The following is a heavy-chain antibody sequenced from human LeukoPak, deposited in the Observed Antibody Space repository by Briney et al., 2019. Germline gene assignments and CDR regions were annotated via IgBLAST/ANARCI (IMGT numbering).Heavy chain of an antibody. D-gene: IGHD3-10*01. J-gene: IGHJ6*02. CDR3: VKRSGGRSAASNSDYYYGMDV. CDR1: GFTFSVYS. V-gene: IGHV3-21*04. Sequence: GGSLRLSCAAYGFTFSVYSMNWVRQSPGQGMEWVSSISSSSNFTIYADSVKGRFSISRDNAKDSLYLQMNRLRAEDSALYYCVKRSGGRSAASNSDYYYGMDVWGQGTTVTVSS. CDR2: ISSSSNFT.